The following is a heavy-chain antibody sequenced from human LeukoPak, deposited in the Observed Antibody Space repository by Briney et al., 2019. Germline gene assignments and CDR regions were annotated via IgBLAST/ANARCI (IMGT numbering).Heavy chain of an antibody. CDR2: IDWDDDK. CDR3: ARTNRGSGSINWFDP. V-gene: IGHV2-70*04. D-gene: IGHD3-10*01. Sequence: ESGPALVKSTQTLTLTCTFSGFSLSTSGTRVSWIRQPPGKALEWLARIDWDDDKLYSTSLKTRLTISKDTSKNQVVLTMTNMDPVDTATYYCARTNRGSGSINWFDPWGQGTLVTVSS. CDR1: GFSLSTSGTR. J-gene: IGHJ5*02.